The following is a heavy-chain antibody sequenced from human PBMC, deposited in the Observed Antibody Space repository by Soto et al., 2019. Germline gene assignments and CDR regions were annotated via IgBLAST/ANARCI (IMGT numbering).Heavy chain of an antibody. D-gene: IGHD3-10*01. J-gene: IGHJ5*02. CDR3: ARTLFYGSGSFTPYNWFDP. Sequence: ASVKVSCKASGYTFTSYGISWVRQAPGQGLEWMGWISAYNGNTNYAQKLQGRVTMTTDTSTSTAYMELRSLRSDDTAVYYCARTLFYGSGSFTPYNWFDPGGQGTLVTVSS. CDR2: ISAYNGNT. V-gene: IGHV1-18*01. CDR1: GYTFTSYG.